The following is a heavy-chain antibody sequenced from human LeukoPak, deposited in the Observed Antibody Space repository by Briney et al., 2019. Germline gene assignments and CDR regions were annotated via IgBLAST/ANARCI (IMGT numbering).Heavy chain of an antibody. CDR2: ISSSSSTI. V-gene: IGHV3-48*01. CDR3: ARGEDIVVVVAADDAFDI. Sequence: GGSLRLSCAASGFTFSSYRMNWVRQAPGKGLEWVSYISSSSSTIYYADSVEGRFTISRDNAKNSLYLQMNSLRAEDTAVYYCARGEDIVVVVAADDAFDIWGQGTMVTVSS. J-gene: IGHJ3*02. CDR1: GFTFSSYR. D-gene: IGHD2-15*01.